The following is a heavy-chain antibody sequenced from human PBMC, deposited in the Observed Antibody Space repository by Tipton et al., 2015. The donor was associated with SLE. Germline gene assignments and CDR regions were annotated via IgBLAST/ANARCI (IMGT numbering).Heavy chain of an antibody. CDR3: ASVPISSSWDYYFDY. V-gene: IGHV3-33*01. Sequence: SLRLSCAASGFMLNNYGMHWVRQAPGRGLEWVAVIWYDGSSKYYADSVRGRFTISRDNSKNTLWLQMNSLRAEDTAVYYCASVPISSSWDYYFDYWGQGTLVTVSS. CDR2: IWYDGSSK. J-gene: IGHJ4*02. D-gene: IGHD6-13*01. CDR1: GFMLNNYG.